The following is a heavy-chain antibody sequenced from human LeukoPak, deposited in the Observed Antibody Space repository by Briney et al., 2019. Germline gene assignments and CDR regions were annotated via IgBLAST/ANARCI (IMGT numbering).Heavy chain of an antibody. CDR3: ARTRLRDYGMDV. CDR2: NNPSGGDT. J-gene: IGHJ6*02. CDR1: GYTFTGYY. V-gene: IGHV1-46*01. Sequence: ASVKVTCKASGYTFTGYYMHWLRQAPGQGLEWMGINNPSGGDTTYAQKFQGRVTMTRDTSTSTVYMELSSLRSEDTAVYYCARTRLRDYGMDVWGQGITDTVSS.